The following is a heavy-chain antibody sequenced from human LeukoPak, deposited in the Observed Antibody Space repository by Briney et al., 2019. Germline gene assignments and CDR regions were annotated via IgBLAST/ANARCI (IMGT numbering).Heavy chain of an antibody. CDR3: AKDIRALYYGSGSYSPSFDY. CDR1: EFTFSNYA. J-gene: IGHJ4*02. V-gene: IGHV3-23*01. CDR2: ISGSGGST. Sequence: PGGSLRLSCAASEFTFSNYAMSWVRQAPGKGLEWVSAISGSGGSTYYADSVKGRFTISRDNSKNTLYLQMNSLRAKDTAVYYCAKDIRALYYGSGSYSPSFDYWGQGTLVTVSS. D-gene: IGHD3-10*01.